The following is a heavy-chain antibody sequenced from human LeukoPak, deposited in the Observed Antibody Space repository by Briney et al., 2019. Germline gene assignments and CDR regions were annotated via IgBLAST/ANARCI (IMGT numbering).Heavy chain of an antibody. CDR2: ISGSGGST. CDR1: GFTFSSYG. CDR3: ARAGSNIVVVPNWFDP. V-gene: IGHV3-23*01. D-gene: IGHD2-2*01. Sequence: PGGSLRLSCAASGFTFSSYGMSWVRQAPGKGLEWVSAISGSGGSTYYADSVKGRFTISRDNAKNSLYLQMNSLRAEDTAVYYCARAGSNIVVVPNWFDPWGQGTLVTVSS. J-gene: IGHJ5*02.